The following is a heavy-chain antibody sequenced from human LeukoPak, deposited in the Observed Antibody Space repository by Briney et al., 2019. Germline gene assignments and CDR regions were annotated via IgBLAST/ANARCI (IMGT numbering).Heavy chain of an antibody. J-gene: IGHJ4*02. Sequence: SETLSLTCTVSGGSISGSSYYWGWIRQPPGKGLEWIGSIYYSGSTYYNPSLKSRVTISVDTSKNQFSLKLSSVTAADTAVYYCARAPGSAYNAYYFDYWGQGTLVTVSS. D-gene: IGHD1-1*01. V-gene: IGHV4-39*01. CDR2: IYYSGST. CDR3: ARAPGSAYNAYYFDY. CDR1: GGSISGSSYY.